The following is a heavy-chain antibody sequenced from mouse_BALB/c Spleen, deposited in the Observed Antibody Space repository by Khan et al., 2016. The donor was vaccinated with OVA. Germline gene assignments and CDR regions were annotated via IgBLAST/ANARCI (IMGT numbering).Heavy chain of an antibody. CDR1: GFSLSRYS. V-gene: IGHV2-6-4*01. Sequence: QVQLKESGPGLVAPSQSLSITCTVSGFSLSRYSVNWVRQPPGKGLEWLGMIWGGGSTAYNSALKSRLILSKVTSQSQLLLKMNSLQTDDTAMYYCTRSYYRYDGYYAMDYWGQGTSVTVSS. D-gene: IGHD2-14*01. CDR3: TRSYYRYDGYYAMDY. J-gene: IGHJ4*01. CDR2: IWGGGST.